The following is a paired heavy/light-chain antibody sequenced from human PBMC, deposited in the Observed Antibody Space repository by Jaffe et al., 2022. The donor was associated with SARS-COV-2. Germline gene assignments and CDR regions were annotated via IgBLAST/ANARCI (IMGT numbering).Light chain of an antibody. V-gene: IGKV1-39*01. J-gene: IGKJ2*02. CDR1: QSISSY. Sequence: DIQMTQSPSSVSASVGDRVTITCRASQSISSYVNWYQQKPGKAPKLLIYSASSLQSGVPSRFSGSGSGTDFTLTISSLQPEDFATYYCQQSYSTPSCTFGQGTELEIK. CDR3: QQSYSTPSCT. CDR2: SAS.
Heavy chain of an antibody. CDR1: GASISSSTYC. CDR2: IFYSEST. CDR3: ARHPYSYGAFEF. V-gene: IGHV4-39*01. Sequence: QLQLQESGPGLVKPSETLSLTCTVSGASISSSTYCWGWIRQPPGQGLEWIGSIFYSESTHYSPSLQSRVTISIDTSKSQFSLKLRSVTAADTAVYYCARHPYSYGAFEFWGQGTLVTVSA. J-gene: IGHJ4*02. D-gene: IGHD5-18*01.